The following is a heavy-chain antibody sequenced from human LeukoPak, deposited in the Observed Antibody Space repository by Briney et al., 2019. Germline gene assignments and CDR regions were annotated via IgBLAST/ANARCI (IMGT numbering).Heavy chain of an antibody. D-gene: IGHD3-10*01. V-gene: IGHV1-69*04. CDR2: IIPILGIA. J-gene: IGHJ4*02. CDR1: GGTFSSYA. Sequence: GSSVKVSCKASGGTFSSYAISWVRQAPGQGLEWMGRIIPILGIANYAQKFQGSVTITADKSTSTAYMELSSLRSEDTAVYCCARYLRREEGFGELLYPSIQRPFDYWGQGTLVTVSS. CDR3: ARYLRREEGFGELLYPSIQRPFDY.